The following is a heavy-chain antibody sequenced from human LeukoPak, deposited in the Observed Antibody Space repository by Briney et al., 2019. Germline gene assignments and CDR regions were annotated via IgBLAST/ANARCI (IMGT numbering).Heavy chain of an antibody. CDR1: GFTFRTYG. J-gene: IGHJ3*01. CDR2: IRSDGKYK. D-gene: IGHD1-26*01. CDR3: ATERGSSDAFAF. V-gene: IGHV3-30*02. Sequence: PGGSLRLSCAASGFTFRTYGMHWVRQAPGKGLEWVAYIRSDGKYKPYADSVKGRFTISRDNSKSTMYLQMNSLRMDDTANYCATERGSSDAFAFWGQGTKVTVSS.